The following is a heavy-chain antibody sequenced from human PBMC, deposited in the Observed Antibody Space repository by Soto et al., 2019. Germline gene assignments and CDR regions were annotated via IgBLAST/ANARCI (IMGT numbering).Heavy chain of an antibody. J-gene: IGHJ4*02. CDR3: ARVGTYYDILTGYSNYFDY. V-gene: IGHV4-59*01. CDR2: IYYSGST. Sequence: PSETLSLTCTVSGGSISSYYWSWIRQPPGKGLEWIGYIYYSGSTNYNPSLKSRVTISVDTSKNQFSLKLGSVTAADTAVYYCARVGTYYDILTGYSNYFDYWGQGTLVTVSS. D-gene: IGHD3-9*01. CDR1: GGSISSYY.